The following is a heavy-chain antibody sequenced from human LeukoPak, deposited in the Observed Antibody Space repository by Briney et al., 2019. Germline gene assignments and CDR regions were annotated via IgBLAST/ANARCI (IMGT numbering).Heavy chain of an antibody. D-gene: IGHD2-15*01. CDR3: ARVARASGGSCYDY. J-gene: IGHJ4*02. V-gene: IGHV1-18*01. CDR2: ISAYNGNT. Sequence: GASVKLSYKASGHTFTSYGISWVRQAPGQGLEWMGCISAYNGNTNYAQKLQGRVTMTTDTSTSTAYIELGRESSDDTAVYYCARVARASGGSCYDYWGQGTLVTVSS. CDR1: GHTFTSYG.